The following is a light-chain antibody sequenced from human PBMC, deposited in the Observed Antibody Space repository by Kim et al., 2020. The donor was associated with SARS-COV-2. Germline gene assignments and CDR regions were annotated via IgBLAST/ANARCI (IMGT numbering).Light chain of an antibody. J-gene: IGLJ3*02. CDR3: QSFDSRLTGSV. V-gene: IGLV1-40*01. CDR2: NNN. Sequence: QKITITCTGSSPNIVAGYDVLWYRQLPRPAPKLVIYNNNTRPSGVPDRFSGTNSGTSASLVITGLQAEDEAEYYCQSFDSRLTGSVFGGGTQLTVL. CDR1: SPNIVAGYD.